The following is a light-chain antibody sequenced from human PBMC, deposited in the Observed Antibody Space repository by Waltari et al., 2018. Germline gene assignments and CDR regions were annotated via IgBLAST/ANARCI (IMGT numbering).Light chain of an antibody. Sequence: QSALTQPASVSGSPGQSITISCTGTSSDIGRYDLVSWYQKHPGKAPKLIIYQVSNRPSGVSDRFSDSKSGNTASLTISGLQAEDEADYSCCSSVGSSSFVVFGGGTKLTVL. CDR2: QVS. J-gene: IGLJ2*01. V-gene: IGLV2-23*02. CDR3: CSSVGSSSFVV. CDR1: SSDIGRYDL.